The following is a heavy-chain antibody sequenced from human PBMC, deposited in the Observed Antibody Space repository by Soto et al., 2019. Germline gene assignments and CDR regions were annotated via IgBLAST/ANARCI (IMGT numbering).Heavy chain of an antibody. CDR1: GGTFSSYA. D-gene: IGHD3-16*02. J-gene: IGHJ6*02. CDR2: IIPILGTA. V-gene: IGHV1-69*13. CDR3: ARDGTPAAIVAKELYYYYGMDV. Sequence: SVKVSCQASGGTFSSYAISWVRQAPGQGLEWMGGIIPILGTANYAQKFQGRVTITADESTSTAYMELSSLRSEDTAVYYCARDGTPAAIVAKELYYYYGMDVWGQGTTVTVSS.